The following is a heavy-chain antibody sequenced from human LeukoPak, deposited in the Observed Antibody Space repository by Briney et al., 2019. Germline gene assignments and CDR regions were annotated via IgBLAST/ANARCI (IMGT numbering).Heavy chain of an antibody. CDR1: GDSISSYY. J-gene: IGHJ6*02. D-gene: IGHD2-2*01. CDR2: IYYSGST. CDR3: AREDCSGTSCSEYV. Sequence: PSETLSLTCTVSGDSISSYYWSWIRQSPGKGLEWIGYIYYSGSTNYNPSLKSRVTISVDTSKNQFSLKLSSVTAADTAVYYCAREDCSGTSCSEYVWGQGTTATVSS. V-gene: IGHV4-59*01.